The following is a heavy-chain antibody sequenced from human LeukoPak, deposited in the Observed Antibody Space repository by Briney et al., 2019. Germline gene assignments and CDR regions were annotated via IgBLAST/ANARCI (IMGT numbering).Heavy chain of an antibody. CDR2: INHSGST. CDR1: GGSFSGYY. CDR3: ARGQRLSHYYDSSGYEY. V-gene: IGHV4-34*01. D-gene: IGHD3-22*01. J-gene: IGHJ4*02. Sequence: SETLSLTCAVYGGSFSGYYWSWIRQHPGKGLEWIGEINHSGSTNYNPSLKSRVTISVDTSKNQFSLKLSSVTAADTAVYYCARGQRLSHYYDSSGYEYWGQGTLVTVSS.